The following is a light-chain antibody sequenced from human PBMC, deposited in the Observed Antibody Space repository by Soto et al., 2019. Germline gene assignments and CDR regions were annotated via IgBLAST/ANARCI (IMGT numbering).Light chain of an antibody. CDR1: SSDVGAYNY. J-gene: IGLJ3*02. V-gene: IGLV2-8*01. CDR2: EVT. CDR3: TSYEGNNIWV. Sequence: QSVLTQPPSASGSPGQSVTISCTGTSSDVGAYNYVSWYQQYPGKAPKLMIYEVTKRPSGVPDRFSGSKSGNTASLTVSGLQAEDEADYYCTSYEGNNIWVFGGGTKVTVL.